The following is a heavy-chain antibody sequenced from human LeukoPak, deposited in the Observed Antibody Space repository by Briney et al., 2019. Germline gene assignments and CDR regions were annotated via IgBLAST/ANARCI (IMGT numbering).Heavy chain of an antibody. V-gene: IGHV3-48*03. Sequence: PGGSLRLSCAASEFTFSSYEMNWVRQALGKGLEWVSYISSGGSTKYYADSVKGRFTISRDNAKSSLYLQMNSLRAEDTAVYYCAKTRVRHHDYWGQGTLVTVSS. CDR3: AKTRVRHHDY. D-gene: IGHD5/OR15-5a*01. CDR2: ISSGGSTK. CDR1: EFTFSSYE. J-gene: IGHJ4*02.